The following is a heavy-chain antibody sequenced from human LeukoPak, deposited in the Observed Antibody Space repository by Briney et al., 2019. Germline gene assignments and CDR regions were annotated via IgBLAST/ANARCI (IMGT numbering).Heavy chain of an antibody. V-gene: IGHV3-74*01. J-gene: IGHJ4*02. CDR3: ARVGGSWAPFDY. Sequence: GGSLRLSCAASGFTFSNYWMHWVRQAPGKGLVWVSHINSDGSTTTYAGSVEGRFTISRDNAKNTLYLQTNSLRAEDTAVYYCARVGGSWAPFDYWGQGTLVTVSS. D-gene: IGHD6-13*01. CDR2: INSDGSTT. CDR1: GFTFSNYW.